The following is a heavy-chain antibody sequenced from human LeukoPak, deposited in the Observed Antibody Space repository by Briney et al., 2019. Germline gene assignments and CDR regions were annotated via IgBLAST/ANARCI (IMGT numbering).Heavy chain of an antibody. Sequence: GESLKISCKGSGYSFTSYWIGWVRQLPGKGLEWMGIIYPGDSDTRYSPSYQGQVTISADKSISTAYLQWSRLKASDTAMYYCARSLRFLEWLLFDYWGQGTLVTVSS. J-gene: IGHJ4*02. CDR2: IYPGDSDT. CDR1: GYSFTSYW. CDR3: ARSLRFLEWLLFDY. D-gene: IGHD3-3*01. V-gene: IGHV5-51*01.